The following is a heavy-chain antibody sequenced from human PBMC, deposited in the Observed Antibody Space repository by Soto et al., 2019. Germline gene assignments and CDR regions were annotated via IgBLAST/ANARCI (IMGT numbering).Heavy chain of an antibody. CDR2: INTGNGNT. Sequence: ASVKVSCKASGITYTTYAIHWVRQAPGQGLEWMGWINTGNGNTRYSQRFQGRVTLSTDTSASTAWMDLSSLTSEDTAVYYCARAISGYVTWGQGTLVTVSS. CDR1: GITYTTYA. D-gene: IGHD5-12*01. V-gene: IGHV1-3*04. CDR3: ARAISGYVT. J-gene: IGHJ5*02.